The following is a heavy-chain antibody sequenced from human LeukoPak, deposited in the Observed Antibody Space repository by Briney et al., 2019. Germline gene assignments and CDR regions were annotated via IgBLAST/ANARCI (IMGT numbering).Heavy chain of an antibody. Sequence: AGSLRLSCAASGFTFSSYGMHWVRQAPAKGLEWVAFIRYDGSNKYYADSVKGRFTISRDNSKNTLYLQMNSLRAEDTAVYYCAKDGGYCSSTSCPEDNWFDPWGQGTLVTVSS. J-gene: IGHJ5*02. CDR1: GFTFSSYG. CDR2: IRYDGSNK. D-gene: IGHD2-2*01. CDR3: AKDGGYCSSTSCPEDNWFDP. V-gene: IGHV3-30*02.